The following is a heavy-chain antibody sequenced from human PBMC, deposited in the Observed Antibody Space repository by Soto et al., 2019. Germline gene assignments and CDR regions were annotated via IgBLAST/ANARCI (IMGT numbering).Heavy chain of an antibody. Sequence: QVQLQQWGAGLLKPSETLSLTCGVYGGSFRGYHWNWIRQPPGKGLEWIGDINPVGSTKYNPSLKSRVSIVLDTSKNQFSLKLNSVTAADTAVYYCARGQSEDPFFDSWGQGTLVSVSS. CDR2: INPVGST. J-gene: IGHJ4*02. CDR1: GGSFRGYH. CDR3: ARGQSEDPFFDS. V-gene: IGHV4-34*02.